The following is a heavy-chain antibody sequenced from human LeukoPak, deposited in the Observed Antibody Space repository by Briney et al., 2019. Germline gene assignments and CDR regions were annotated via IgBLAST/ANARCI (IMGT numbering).Heavy chain of an antibody. Sequence: GGSLRLSCAASGFTFSSYSMNWVRQAPGKGLEWVSSISSSSSYIYYADSVKGRFTISRDNAKNSLYLQMNSLRAEDTAVYYCARGGKWSPRDRFDPWGQGTLVTVPS. CDR1: GFTFSSYS. D-gene: IGHD2-8*01. J-gene: IGHJ5*02. V-gene: IGHV3-21*01. CDR2: ISSSSSYI. CDR3: ARGGKWSPRDRFDP.